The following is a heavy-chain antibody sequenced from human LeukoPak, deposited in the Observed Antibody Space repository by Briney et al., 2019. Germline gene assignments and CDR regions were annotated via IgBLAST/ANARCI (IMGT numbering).Heavy chain of an antibody. V-gene: IGHV4-59*01. J-gene: IGHJ4*01. CDR1: GGSINSYY. D-gene: IGHD4-11*01. Sequence: PSETLSLTCTVSGGSINSYYWSWIRQPPGKGLEWLGYVSDTGSTNYNPSLKSRVTISVDTSKNQFYLKLASVTAADTAVYYCARTTTTFDDWGHGTLVTVSS. CDR3: ARTTTTFDD. CDR2: VSDTGST.